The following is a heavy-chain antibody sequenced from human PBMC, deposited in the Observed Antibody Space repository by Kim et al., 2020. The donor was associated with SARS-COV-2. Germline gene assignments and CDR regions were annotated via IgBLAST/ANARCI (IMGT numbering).Heavy chain of an antibody. CDR2: INPNSGGT. V-gene: IGHV1-2*04. D-gene: IGHD6-19*01. J-gene: IGHJ5*02. CDR1: GYTFTGYY. CDR3: AREGYSSGCGGWCWGWFDP. Sequence: ASVKVSCKASGYTFTGYYMHWVRQAPGQGLEWMGWINPNSGGTNYAQKFQGWVTMTRDTSISTAYMELSRLRSDDTAVYYCAREGYSSGCGGWCWGWFDPWGQGTLVTVSS.